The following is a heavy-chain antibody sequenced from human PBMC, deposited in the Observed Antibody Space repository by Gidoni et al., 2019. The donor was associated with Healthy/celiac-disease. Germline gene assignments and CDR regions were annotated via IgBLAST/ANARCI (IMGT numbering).Heavy chain of an antibody. D-gene: IGHD4-17*01. J-gene: IGHJ4*02. CDR2: IWYDGSNK. CDR3: ARDQTVTTFDY. V-gene: IGHV3-33*01. Sequence: QVQLVESGGGVVQPGRSLRLSCAASGFTFSSYGMLWVRQAPGKGLEWVAVIWYDGSNKYYADSVKGRFTISRDNSKNTLYLQMNSLRAEDTAVYYCARDQTVTTFDYWGQGTLVTVSS. CDR1: GFTFSSYG.